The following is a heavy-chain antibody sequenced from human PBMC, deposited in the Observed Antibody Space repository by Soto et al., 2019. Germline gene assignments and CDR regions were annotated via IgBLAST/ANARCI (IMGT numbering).Heavy chain of an antibody. CDR1: GGSISSYY. CDR3: ATAYIGGVAVAGYDY. D-gene: IGHD6-19*01. Sequence: LSLTCTVSGGSISSYYWSWIRQPPGKGLEWIGYIYYSGSTNYNPSLKSRVTISVDTSKNQFYLKLSSLTTADTAVYYCATAYIGGVAVAGYDYWGQ. V-gene: IGHV4-59*01. CDR2: IYYSGST. J-gene: IGHJ4*02.